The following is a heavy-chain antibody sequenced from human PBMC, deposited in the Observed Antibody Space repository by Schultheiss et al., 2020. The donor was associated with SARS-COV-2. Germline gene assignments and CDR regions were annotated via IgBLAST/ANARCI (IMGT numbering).Heavy chain of an antibody. J-gene: IGHJ4*02. CDR3: ARGYCSGGSCQRGY. V-gene: IGHV3-30*03. Sequence: GESLKISCAASGFTFSSYGMHWVRQAPGKGLEWVAVISYDGSNKYYADSVKGRFTITRDNAKNSLFLQMNSLRAEDTAVYYCARGYCSGGSCQRGYWGQGTLVTVSS. CDR2: ISYDGSNK. D-gene: IGHD2-15*01. CDR1: GFTFSSYG.